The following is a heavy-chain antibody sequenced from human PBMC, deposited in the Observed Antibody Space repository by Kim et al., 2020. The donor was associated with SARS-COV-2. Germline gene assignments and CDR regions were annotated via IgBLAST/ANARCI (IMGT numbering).Heavy chain of an antibody. CDR2: IYWDDDK. CDR1: GFSLSTSGVG. J-gene: IGHJ4*02. CDR3: AHVSASMITCGGASQS. D-gene: IGHD3-16*01. Sequence: SGPTLVKPTQTLTLTCTFSGFSLSTSGVGVGWIRQPPGKALEWLALIYWDDDKRYSPSLKSRLTITKDTSKNQVVLTMTNMDPVDTATYYCAHVSASMITCGGASQSWGQGTLVTVSS. V-gene: IGHV2-5*02.